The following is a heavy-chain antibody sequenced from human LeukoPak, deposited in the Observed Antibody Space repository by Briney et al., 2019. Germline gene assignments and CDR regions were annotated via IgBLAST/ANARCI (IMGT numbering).Heavy chain of an antibody. V-gene: IGHV4-34*01. CDR2: INHSGST. D-gene: IGHD2-2*01. J-gene: IGHJ6*04. CDR3: AGQPVVVPAAMGYYYYGMDV. CDR1: GGSFSGYY. Sequence: SETLSLTCAVYGGSFSGYYWSWIRQPPGKGLEWIGEINHSGSTNYNPSLKSRVTISVDTSKNQFSLKLSSVTAADTAVYYCAGQPVVVPAAMGYYYYGMDVWGKGTTVTVSS.